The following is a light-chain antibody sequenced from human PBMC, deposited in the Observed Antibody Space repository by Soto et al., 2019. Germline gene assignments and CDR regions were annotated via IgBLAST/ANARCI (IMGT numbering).Light chain of an antibody. V-gene: IGLV2-11*01. CDR3: CSYAGSRTLI. CDR2: DVS. Sequence: QSALTQPRSVSGSPGQSVTISCTGTSSDVGGYNYVTWYQQHPGKAPKLMIFDVSNRPSGVPDRFSGAKSGNTASLTISGLRAEDEAVYHCCSYAGSRTLIFGGGTKLTVL. CDR1: SSDVGGYNY. J-gene: IGLJ2*01.